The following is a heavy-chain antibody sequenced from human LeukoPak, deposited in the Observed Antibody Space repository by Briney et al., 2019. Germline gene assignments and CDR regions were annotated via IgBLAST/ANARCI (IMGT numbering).Heavy chain of an antibody. CDR1: GGSFSGYY. Sequence: SETLSLTCAVYGGSFSGYYWSWIRQPPGKGLEWIGETHQSGTPNYNPSLTSRVTISVDTSKNQFSLRLTSVTAADTAVYYCARRPTYFGWRPSESPSYFDFWGQGTLVTVSS. D-gene: IGHD3-9*01. CDR3: ARRPTYFGWRPSESPSYFDF. J-gene: IGHJ4*02. CDR2: THQSGTP. V-gene: IGHV4-34*01.